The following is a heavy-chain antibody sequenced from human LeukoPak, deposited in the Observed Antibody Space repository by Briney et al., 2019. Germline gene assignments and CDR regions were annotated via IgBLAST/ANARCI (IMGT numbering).Heavy chain of an antibody. V-gene: IGHV4-4*02. CDR3: ARTTIVGATGFDY. CDR1: GGSISSSNW. D-gene: IGHD1-26*01. Sequence: SGTLSLTCAVSGGSISSSNWWSWVRQPPGKGLAWIGEIYHSGSTNYNPSLKSRVTISVDKSKNQFSLKLSSVTAADTAVYYCARTTIVGATGFDYWGQGTLVTVSS. CDR2: IYHSGST. J-gene: IGHJ4*02.